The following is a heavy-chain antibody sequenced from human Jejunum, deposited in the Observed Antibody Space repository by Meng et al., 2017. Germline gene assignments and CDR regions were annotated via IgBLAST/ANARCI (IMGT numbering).Heavy chain of an antibody. CDR2: TYYRSKWYI. J-gene: IGHJ4*02. V-gene: IGHV6-1*01. D-gene: IGHD2-2*01. Sequence: QIQLQKSVLGLVNPSQTLSLNRAISLDSVSSNSAGWNGIRQSPSRGLEWRGRTYYRSKWYIDYAVSVKSRITINPDTSKNQFSLHLNSVTPEDTAVYYCAGGVLVQSTRGYFDYWGQGTLVTVSS. CDR3: AGGVLVQSTRGYFDY. CDR1: LDSVSSNSAG.